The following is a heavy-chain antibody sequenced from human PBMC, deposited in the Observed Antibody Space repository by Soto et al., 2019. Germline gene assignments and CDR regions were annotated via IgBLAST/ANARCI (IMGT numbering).Heavy chain of an antibody. Sequence: QVQLVQSGAEVKNPGSSVKVSCKASGGTFSSYAISWVRQAPGQGLEWMGGINPIFGTANYAQKFQGRVTITADESTSTAYMEQSSLRSEDTAVYFCARTYDSSGYYQYYYYRMDVWGQGTTVTVSS. D-gene: IGHD3-22*01. V-gene: IGHV1-69*01. CDR3: ARTYDSSGYYQYYYYRMDV. J-gene: IGHJ6*02. CDR2: INPIFGTA. CDR1: GGTFSSYA.